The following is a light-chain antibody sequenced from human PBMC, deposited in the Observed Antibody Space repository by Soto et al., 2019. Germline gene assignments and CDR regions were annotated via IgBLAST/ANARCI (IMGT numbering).Light chain of an antibody. CDR3: QQYGSSQT. J-gene: IGKJ1*01. CDR2: AAS. Sequence: EIVLTQSPGTLALSPGERATLSCRASQSVSSSYLAWYQQKPGQAPRLLIYAASSRATGIPDRFSGSGSGTDFTLTSSRLEPEDFAVYYCQQYGSSQTFGQGTKVEI. V-gene: IGKV3-20*01. CDR1: QSVSSSY.